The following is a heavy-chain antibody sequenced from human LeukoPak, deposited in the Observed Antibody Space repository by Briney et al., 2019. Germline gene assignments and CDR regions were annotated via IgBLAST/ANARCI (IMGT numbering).Heavy chain of an antibody. CDR2: IKPNSGGT. J-gene: IGHJ4*02. CDR1: GYTFTGYY. CDR3: ARGSIVGATFDYFDY. V-gene: IGHV1-2*02. D-gene: IGHD1-26*01. Sequence: ASVKVSCKASGYTFTGYYIHWVRQAPGQELEWMGWIKPNSGGTNYAQKFQGRVTMTRDTSISTAYMELSRLRSDDTAVYYCARGSIVGATFDYFDYWGQGTLVTVSS.